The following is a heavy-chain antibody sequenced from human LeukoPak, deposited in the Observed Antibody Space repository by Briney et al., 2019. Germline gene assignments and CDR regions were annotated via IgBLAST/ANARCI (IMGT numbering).Heavy chain of an antibody. J-gene: IGHJ4*02. CDR1: GASISSDH. CDR3: ARAPGYSSSWYD. CDR2: IDYPGST. V-gene: IGHV4-59*01. Sequence: SETLSLTCIVSGASISSDHWSWVRQPPGKGLEWIGKIDYPGSTNYNPSLKSRVTISVDTSKNQFSLKLSSVTAADTAVYYCARAPGYSSSWYDWGQGTLVTVSS. D-gene: IGHD6-13*01.